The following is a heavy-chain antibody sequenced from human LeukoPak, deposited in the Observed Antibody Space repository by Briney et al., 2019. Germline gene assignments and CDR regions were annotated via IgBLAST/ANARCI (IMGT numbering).Heavy chain of an antibody. Sequence: GGSLRLSCTASGFTFGDYAMSWVRQAPGKGLEWVGFIRSKAYGGTTEYAASVKGRFTISRDDSKNSLYLQMNSLKTEDTAVYYCARPHYYDSSGYYDWGQGTLVTVSS. CDR2: IRSKAYGGTT. J-gene: IGHJ4*02. CDR3: ARPHYYDSSGYYD. CDR1: GFTFGDYA. V-gene: IGHV3-49*04. D-gene: IGHD3-22*01.